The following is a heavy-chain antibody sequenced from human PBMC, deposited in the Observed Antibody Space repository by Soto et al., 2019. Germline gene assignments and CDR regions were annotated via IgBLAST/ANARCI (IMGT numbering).Heavy chain of an antibody. D-gene: IGHD6-19*01. V-gene: IGHV3-33*01. CDR2: IWYDGSNK. Sequence: GGSLRLSCAASGFTFSSYGMHWVRQAPGKGLEWVAVIWYDGSNKYYADSVKGRFTISRDNSKNTLYLQMNSLRAEDTAVYYCAREFHSSCPKAFDYWGQGTLVTVSS. J-gene: IGHJ4*02. CDR1: GFTFSSYG. CDR3: AREFHSSCPKAFDY.